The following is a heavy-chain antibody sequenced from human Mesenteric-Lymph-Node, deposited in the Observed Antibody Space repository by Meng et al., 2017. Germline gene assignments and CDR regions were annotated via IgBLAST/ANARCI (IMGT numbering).Heavy chain of an antibody. V-gene: IGHV3-23*01. J-gene: IGHJ4*02. D-gene: IGHD2-21*01. CDR3: ADQYCGAGRCNSGRFPLDY. CDR2: ISSSGGST. CDR1: GFTFNTYA. Sequence: GESLKISCATSGFTFNTYAMSWVRQAPGKGLEWVSAISSSGGSTNYADSVKGRFTISRDNSKNALYLQMNSLRAEDTAVYYCADQYCGAGRCNSGRFPLDYWGQGTVVTVSS.